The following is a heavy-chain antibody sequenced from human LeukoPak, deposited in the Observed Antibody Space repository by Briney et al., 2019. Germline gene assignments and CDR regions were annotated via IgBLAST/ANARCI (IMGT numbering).Heavy chain of an antibody. CDR3: ARASRDVTTLLRYMDV. J-gene: IGHJ6*03. Sequence: ASVRVSCKASGYTFTGYYMNWVRQAPGQGLEWMGWINPNSGGTNYAQTFQGRVTMTRDTSISTAYMELSRLRADDTALYYCARASRDVTTLLRYMDVWGKGTTVTVSS. V-gene: IGHV1-2*02. CDR2: INPNSGGT. CDR1: GYTFTGYY. D-gene: IGHD4-17*01.